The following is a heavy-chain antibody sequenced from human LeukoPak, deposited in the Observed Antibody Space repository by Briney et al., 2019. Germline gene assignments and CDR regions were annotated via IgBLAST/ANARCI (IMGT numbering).Heavy chain of an antibody. J-gene: IGHJ4*02. CDR2: INPNSGGT. Sequence: ASVKVSCKASGYTFIGYYMHWVRQAPGQGLEWMGWINPNSGGTDYAQKFQGRVTMTRDTSISTAYMELSRLRSDGTAVYYCASGGYNFDGYFDYWGQGTLVTVSS. CDR3: ASGGYNFDGYFDY. CDR1: GYTFIGYY. D-gene: IGHD5-24*01. V-gene: IGHV1-2*02.